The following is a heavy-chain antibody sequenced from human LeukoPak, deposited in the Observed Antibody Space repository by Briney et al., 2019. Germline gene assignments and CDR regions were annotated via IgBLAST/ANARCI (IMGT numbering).Heavy chain of an antibody. J-gene: IGHJ5*02. CDR1: GFLFEDYA. Sequence: GGSLRLSCAASGFLFEDYAMHWVRQGPGGGLEWVSGISWNSGGIGYADSVKGRFTISRDNAKNALYLQMNSLTPEDTALYYCAKDASGWYMIDHWGQGTRVTVSS. D-gene: IGHD6-19*01. V-gene: IGHV3-9*01. CDR2: ISWNSGGI. CDR3: AKDASGWYMIDH.